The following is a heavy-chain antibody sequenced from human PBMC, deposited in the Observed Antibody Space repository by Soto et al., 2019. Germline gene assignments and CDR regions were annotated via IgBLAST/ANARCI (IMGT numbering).Heavy chain of an antibody. J-gene: IGHJ3*02. Sequence: ASVKVSCKASGYTFTGYYMHWVRQAPGQGLEWMGWINPNSGGTNYAQKFQGRVTMTRATSISTAYMELSRRRSDDTAVYYCARVGTTGTTAALDIWGQGAMVNVSS. CDR2: INPNSGGT. D-gene: IGHD1-1*01. CDR1: GYTFTGYY. V-gene: IGHV1-2*02. CDR3: ARVGTTGTTAALDI.